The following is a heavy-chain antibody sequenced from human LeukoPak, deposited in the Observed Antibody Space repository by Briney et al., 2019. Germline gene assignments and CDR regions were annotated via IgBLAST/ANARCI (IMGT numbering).Heavy chain of an antibody. CDR1: GFNFNNFF. D-gene: IGHD3-16*02. CDR2: IKEDGNEK. J-gene: IGHJ4*02. CDR3: ARDYPPGDY. V-gene: IGHV3-7*01. Sequence: GGSLRLSCTASGFNFNNFFMTWVRQAPGKGLEWVANIKEDGNEKYYVDSVKGRFTISRDNANNSLYLQMNSLGTEDTAVYFCARDYPPGDYWGQGTLVSLSS.